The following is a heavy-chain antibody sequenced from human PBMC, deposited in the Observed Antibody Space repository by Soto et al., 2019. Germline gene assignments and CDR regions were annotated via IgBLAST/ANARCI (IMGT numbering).Heavy chain of an antibody. V-gene: IGHV3-15*01. D-gene: IGHD3-10*01. Sequence: GGSLRLSCAASGFTFSNAWMSWVRQAPGKGLEWVGRIKSKTEGGTTDYAAPVKGRFPISRDDSKNTLYLQMNSLKTEDTAVYYCTTVLSDGSFDYWGQGTLVTVSS. CDR3: TTVLSDGSFDY. CDR1: GFTFSNAW. CDR2: IKSKTEGGTT. J-gene: IGHJ4*02.